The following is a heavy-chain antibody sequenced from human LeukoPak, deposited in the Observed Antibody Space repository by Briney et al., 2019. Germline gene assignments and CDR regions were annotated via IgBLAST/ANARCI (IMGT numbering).Heavy chain of an antibody. V-gene: IGHV4-34*01. CDR1: GGSFSGYY. Sequence: SETLSLTCAVYGGSFSGYYWSWIRQPPGKGLEWIGEINHSGSTNYNPSLKSRVTISVDTSKNQFSLKLSSVTAADTAVYYCARVNPHGDPSRYYYYGMDVWGQGTTVTVSS. D-gene: IGHD4-17*01. CDR2: INHSGST. CDR3: ARVNPHGDPSRYYYYGMDV. J-gene: IGHJ6*02.